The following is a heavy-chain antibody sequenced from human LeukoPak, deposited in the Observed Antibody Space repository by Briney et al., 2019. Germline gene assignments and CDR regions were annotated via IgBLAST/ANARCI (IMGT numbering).Heavy chain of an antibody. V-gene: IGHV4-59*11. J-gene: IGHJ6*02. CDR3: ARFGVDYDMDV. CDR1: GGSISGHY. D-gene: IGHD3-16*01. Sequence: PSQTLSLTCTVSGGSISGHYWTWIRQPPGKGLEWIGQIHYSGRPDYNPSLKSRVTISVDTSKNQLSLKVTSVTGADTAVYYCARFGVDYDMDVWGQGTTVTVSS. CDR2: IHYSGRP.